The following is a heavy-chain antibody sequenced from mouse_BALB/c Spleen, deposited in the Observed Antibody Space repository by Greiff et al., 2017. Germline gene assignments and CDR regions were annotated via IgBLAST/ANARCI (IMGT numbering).Heavy chain of an antibody. CDR1: GYTFTSYT. V-gene: IGHV1-4*01. CDR2: INPSSGYT. D-gene: IGHD1-2*01. CDR3: ARGNYGPWFAY. Sequence: QVQLKQSGAELARPGASVKMSCKASGYTFTSYTMHWVKQRPGQGLEWIGYINPSSGYTNYNQKFKDKATLTADKSSSTAYMQLSSLTSEDSAVYYCARGNYGPWFAYWGQGTLVTVSA. J-gene: IGHJ3*01.